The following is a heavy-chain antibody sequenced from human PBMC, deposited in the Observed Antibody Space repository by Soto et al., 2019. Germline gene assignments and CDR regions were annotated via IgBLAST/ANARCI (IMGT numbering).Heavy chain of an antibody. CDR1: GRSFSGHY. CDR3: ARVSGIYYYGMDV. CDR2: INHRRST. D-gene: IGHD3-10*01. Sequence: SETLSLTCAVFGRSFSGHYWSWIRQPPGKGLARIGEINHRRSTNYNPSLKNRVTKSIDTSKNPIYMKLSNVTAADTAVYYCARVSGIYYYGMDVWGQGTTVT. V-gene: IGHV4-34*01. J-gene: IGHJ6*02.